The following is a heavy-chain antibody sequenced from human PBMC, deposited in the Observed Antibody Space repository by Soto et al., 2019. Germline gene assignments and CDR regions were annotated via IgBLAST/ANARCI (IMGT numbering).Heavy chain of an antibody. J-gene: IGHJ4*02. V-gene: IGHV3-9*01. CDR3: EKGSIGNVPGVYFDY. CDR1: GFTFDDYA. CDR2: ISWKSGSI. Sequence: EVQLVESGGGLVQPGRSLRLSCAASGFTFDDYAMHWVRQAPGTGLEWVSGISWKSGSIGYADSVKGRFTISRDNAKNSLYLQMNSLSAEDTALYYCEKGSIGNVPGVYFDYWGQGSLVTVSS. D-gene: IGHD6-6*01.